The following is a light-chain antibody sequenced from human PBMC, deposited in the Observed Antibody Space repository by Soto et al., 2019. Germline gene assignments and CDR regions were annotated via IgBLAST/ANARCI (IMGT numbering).Light chain of an antibody. CDR1: QSIGSNY. V-gene: IGKV3-20*01. CDR3: QQYGSSGT. CDR2: GAS. J-gene: IGKJ1*01. Sequence: EIVLTQSPGTLSLSPGERATLSCRASQSIGSNYLAWYQQKPGQAPRLLIYGASSRAPGIPDRFSGSGSGTDFTLTISRLEPEDFAVYYCQQYGSSGTFGQGTKVDIK.